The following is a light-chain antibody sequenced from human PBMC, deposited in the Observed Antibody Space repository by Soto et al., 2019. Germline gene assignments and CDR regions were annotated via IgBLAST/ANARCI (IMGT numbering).Light chain of an antibody. CDR1: SSNIGSNT. J-gene: IGLJ1*01. CDR2: SNN. CDR3: EARDDSLNGL. Sequence: QSVLTQPPSASGTPGQRVTISCSGSSSNIGSNTVSWYQQLPGTAPKLLIYSNNQRPSGVPDRFSGSKSGTSASLAISGLQSEDEADYYCEARDDSLNGLFLTGTKATVL. V-gene: IGLV1-44*01.